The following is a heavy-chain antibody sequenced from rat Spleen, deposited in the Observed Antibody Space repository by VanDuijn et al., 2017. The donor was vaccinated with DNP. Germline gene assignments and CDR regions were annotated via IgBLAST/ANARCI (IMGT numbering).Heavy chain of an antibody. D-gene: IGHD1-11*01. CDR1: GFTFNYYW. V-gene: IGHV5-31*01. Sequence: EVQLVESGGDLVQPGRSLKLSCVASGFTFNYYWMAWIRQVPGKGLEWVASVGYQGSGISYGNSVKGRFTVSRDDAKNTLYLQMNSLRSEDTATFYCTTDFERGYWGQGVMVTVSS. CDR3: TTDFERGY. CDR2: VGYQGSGI. J-gene: IGHJ2*01.